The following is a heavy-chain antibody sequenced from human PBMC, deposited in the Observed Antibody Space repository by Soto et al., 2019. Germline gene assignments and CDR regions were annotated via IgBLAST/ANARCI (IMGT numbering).Heavy chain of an antibody. J-gene: IGHJ6*02. V-gene: IGHV5-51*01. CDR3: ARTRSFTLGFYYDGMDV. CDR1: GYSFASYW. D-gene: IGHD6-6*01. Sequence: GESLKISCTGSGYSFASYWIGWVRQMPGKDLEWMGIIYPGDSDTRYSPSFQGQVTISADKSLRTAYLQWTSLKASDTALYYCARTRSFTLGFYYDGMDVWGQGTTVTVSS. CDR2: IYPGDSDT.